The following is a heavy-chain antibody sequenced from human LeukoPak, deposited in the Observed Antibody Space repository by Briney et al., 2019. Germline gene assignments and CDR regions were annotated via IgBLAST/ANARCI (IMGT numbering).Heavy chain of an antibody. CDR1: GFSFTNFW. J-gene: IGHJ4*02. CDR3: ARADAFSGDH. CDR2: IHPEGNEK. V-gene: IGHV3-7*04. Sequence: PGGSLRLSCAVSGFSFTNFWMSWVRQAPGRGLEWVANIHPEGNEKYHVESVKGRFTISRDNTKNLLFLQMNGLRVEDTAVYYCARADAFSGDHWGQGTLVTVSS.